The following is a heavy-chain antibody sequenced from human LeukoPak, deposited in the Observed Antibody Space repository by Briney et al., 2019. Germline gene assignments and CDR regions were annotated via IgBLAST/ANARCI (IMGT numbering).Heavy chain of an antibody. CDR2: INEYGSEK. CDR3: AKGGAYVVPGSHGGNYFDY. Sequence: GGSLRLSCVASGFTYSTYWMSWVRQAPGKGLEWVANINEYGSEKYYVDSVKGRFTISRDNAKNSLYLQMNSLRAEDTALYYCAKGGAYVVPGSHGGNYFDYWAREPWSPSPQ. D-gene: IGHD2-2*01. V-gene: IGHV3-7*03. J-gene: IGHJ4*02. CDR1: GFTYSTYW.